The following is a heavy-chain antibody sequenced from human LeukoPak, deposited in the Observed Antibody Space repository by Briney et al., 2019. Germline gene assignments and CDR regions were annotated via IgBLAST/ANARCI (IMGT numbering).Heavy chain of an antibody. CDR2: INHRGDT. Sequence: SETLSLTCAVYGGSFSTYYWSWIRQSPGKGLEWIAEINHRGDTNYNPSVKSRVTISVDTSKSQFSLKVSSLTAADTAVYYCARGPTISETGYFDYWGQGTLVTVSA. CDR3: ARGPTISETGYFDY. V-gene: IGHV4-34*01. D-gene: IGHD1-1*01. J-gene: IGHJ4*03. CDR1: GGSFSTYY.